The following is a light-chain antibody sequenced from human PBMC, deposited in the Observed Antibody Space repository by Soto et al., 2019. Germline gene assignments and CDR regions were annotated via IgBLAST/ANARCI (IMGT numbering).Light chain of an antibody. J-gene: IGKJ3*01. CDR2: DAS. V-gene: IGKV1-33*01. Sequence: DIQMTQSPSSLSASVGDRVTITCQASHDITSYLNWYQHKPGKAPKLLIYDASIFEAGVPSRFSGSGSGTDFTVTISSLQPEDVATYYCQKCDYLPIFGPGTTVDFK. CDR1: HDITSY. CDR3: QKCDYLPI.